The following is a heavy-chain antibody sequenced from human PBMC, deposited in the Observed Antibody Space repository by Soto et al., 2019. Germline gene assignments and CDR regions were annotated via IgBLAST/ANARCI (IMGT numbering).Heavy chain of an antibody. CDR3: ATAGTGTFTY. V-gene: IGHV3-74*03. D-gene: IGHD1-1*01. Sequence: EVQLVESGGGLVQPGGSLRLSCAASGFTFSGSWMHWVRQAPGKGLVWVSRISSDGSSTTYADSVKGRFTISRDNAKNMLYLQMNSLRAEDTAVYYSATAGTGTFTYWGQGTLATVSS. J-gene: IGHJ4*02. CDR1: GFTFSGSW. CDR2: ISSDGSST.